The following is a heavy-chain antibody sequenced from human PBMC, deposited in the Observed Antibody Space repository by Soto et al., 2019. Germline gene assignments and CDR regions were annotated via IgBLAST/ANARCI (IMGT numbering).Heavy chain of an antibody. D-gene: IGHD3-10*01. V-gene: IGHV3-23*01. CDR3: AKLSENGSGSYYLDPNYFDY. Sequence: LRLSCAASGFTFSSYAMSWVRQAPGKGLEWVSAISGSGGSTYYADSVKGRFTISRDNSKNTLYLQMNSLRAEDTAVYYCAKLSENGSGSYYLDPNYFDYWGQGTLVTVSS. J-gene: IGHJ4*02. CDR1: GFTFSSYA. CDR2: ISGSGGST.